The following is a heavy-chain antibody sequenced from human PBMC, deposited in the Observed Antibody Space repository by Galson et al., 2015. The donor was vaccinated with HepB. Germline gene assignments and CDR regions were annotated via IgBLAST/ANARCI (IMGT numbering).Heavy chain of an antibody. CDR2: ISSSGSTI. V-gene: IGHV3-48*03. CDR1: GFTFSSYE. J-gene: IGHJ4*02. CDR3: ARETPYYYYGSGSYYRHFDY. Sequence: SLRLSCAASGFTFSSYEMNWVRQAPGKGLEWVSYISSSGSTIYYADSVKGRFTIPRDNAKNSLYLQMNSLRAEDTAVYYCARETPYYYYGSGSYYRHFDYWGQGTLVTVSS. D-gene: IGHD3-10*01.